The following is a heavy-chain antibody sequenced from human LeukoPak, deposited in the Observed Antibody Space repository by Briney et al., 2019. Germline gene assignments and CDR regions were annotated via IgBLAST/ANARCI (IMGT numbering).Heavy chain of an antibody. CDR2: ISGSGGST. Sequence: GRSLRLSCAVSGITLSNYGMSWVRQAPGKGLEWVAGISGSGGSTYYADSVKGRFTISRDNPKNTLYLQKNSLRAEDTAVYFCAKRGVVIRVILVGFHKEAYYFDSWGQGALVTVSS. CDR1: GITLSNYG. V-gene: IGHV3-23*01. J-gene: IGHJ4*02. CDR3: AKRGVVIRVILVGFHKEAYYFDS. D-gene: IGHD3-10*01.